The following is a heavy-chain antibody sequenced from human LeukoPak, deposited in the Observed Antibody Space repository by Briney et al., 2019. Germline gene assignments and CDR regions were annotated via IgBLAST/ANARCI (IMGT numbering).Heavy chain of an antibody. D-gene: IGHD3-10*01. CDR3: ARDRYYYGSGSTNTYYYYYMDV. Sequence: GASVKVSCKASGYTFTGYYMHWVRQAPGQGLEWMGWINPNSGGTNYAQKFQGRVTMTRDTSISTAYTELSRLRSDDTAVYYCARDRYYYGSGSTNTYYYYYMDVWGKGTTVTVSS. CDR2: INPNSGGT. J-gene: IGHJ6*03. CDR1: GYTFTGYY. V-gene: IGHV1-2*02.